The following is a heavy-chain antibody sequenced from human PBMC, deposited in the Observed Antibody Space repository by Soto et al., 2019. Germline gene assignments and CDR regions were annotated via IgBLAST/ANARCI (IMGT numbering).Heavy chain of an antibody. V-gene: IGHV2-5*02. CDR1: GFSLSTNGVG. D-gene: IGHD3-22*01. CDR2: IYWDNDK. CDR3: AHRLCDSSCYWDVGYFDS. Sequence: QITLKESGPTLVKPTQTLTVTCTFSGFSLSTNGVGVGWIRQPPGKALEWLALIYWDNDKRYSPSLKSRLTITKDTSKNQVVLTRTNMDPVDTATYYCAHRLCDSSCYWDVGYFDSWGQGTLVTVSS. J-gene: IGHJ4*02.